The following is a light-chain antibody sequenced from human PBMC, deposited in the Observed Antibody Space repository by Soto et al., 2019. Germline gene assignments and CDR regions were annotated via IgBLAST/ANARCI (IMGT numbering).Light chain of an antibody. Sequence: QSVLTQPPSVSDAPRQRVTISCSGSSSNIGNNAVNWYQQLPGKAPKLLIYHDDLLPSGVSDRFSGSKSGTSASLAISGLQSEDEADYYCASWDDSLNGVIFGGGTKLTVL. CDR1: SSNIGNNA. V-gene: IGLV1-36*01. CDR3: ASWDDSLNGVI. J-gene: IGLJ2*01. CDR2: HDD.